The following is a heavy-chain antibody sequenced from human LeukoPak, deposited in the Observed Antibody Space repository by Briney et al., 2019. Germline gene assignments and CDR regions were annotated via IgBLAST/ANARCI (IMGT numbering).Heavy chain of an antibody. Sequence: PGGSLRLSCAASGFTFSSYSMNWVRQAPGKGLEWVSYISSSSSTIYYADSVKGRFTISRDNAKNSLYLQMNSLRAEDTAVYYCAREESLFWSGYSPRHYYYYYMDVWGKGTTVTVSS. V-gene: IGHV3-48*01. CDR2: ISSSSSTI. CDR1: GFTFSSYS. J-gene: IGHJ6*03. CDR3: AREESLFWSGYSPRHYYYYYMDV. D-gene: IGHD3-3*01.